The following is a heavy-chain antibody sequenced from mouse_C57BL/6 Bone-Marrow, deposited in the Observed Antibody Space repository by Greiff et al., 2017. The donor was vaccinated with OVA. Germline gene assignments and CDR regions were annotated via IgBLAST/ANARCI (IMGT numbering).Heavy chain of an antibody. CDR2: IRYSFRT. CDR1: FSSITIFSY. V-gene: IGHV3-6*01. CDR3: ARNAYYSNYDYYAMDY. Sequence: PFLFPPSPSLSLPFSFPFSSITIFSYLNFILHCPLHQLEFIFYIRYSFRTHYNPSLKNRISITRDTSKNQFFLKLNSVTTEDTATYYCARNAYYSNYDYYAMDYWGQGTSVTVSS. J-gene: IGHJ4*01. D-gene: IGHD2-5*01.